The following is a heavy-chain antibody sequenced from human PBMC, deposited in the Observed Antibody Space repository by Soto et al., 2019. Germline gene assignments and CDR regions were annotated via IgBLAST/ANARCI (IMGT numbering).Heavy chain of an antibody. V-gene: IGHV4-4*02. D-gene: IGHD7-27*01. CDR1: GDSMTRSVW. CDR2: VFHTGNT. Sequence: SSETLSLTCTVSGDSMTRSVWWTWVRQPLGKGLEWIGEVFHTGNTNYNPSLKSRVTMSVDKSTNEFSLKVTSVTAADTAIYYCARKAWVRFDYWGQGALVTVSS. CDR3: ARKAWVRFDY. J-gene: IGHJ4*02.